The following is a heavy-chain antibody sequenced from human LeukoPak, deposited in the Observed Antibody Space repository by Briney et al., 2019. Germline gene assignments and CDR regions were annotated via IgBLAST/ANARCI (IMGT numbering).Heavy chain of an antibody. CDR3: ARGDDSVYYDSFDY. CDR1: GFTVDSNY. J-gene: IGHJ4*02. CDR2: IYTGGNT. V-gene: IGHV3-53*01. D-gene: IGHD3-3*01. Sequence: GGSLRLSCAASGFTVDSNYLSWVRQAPGKGLEWVSTIYTGGNTYYAASVKGRFTISRDFSKNTVFLHMNSLRAEDTAMYYCARGDDSVYYDSFDYGGRGPRLPVP.